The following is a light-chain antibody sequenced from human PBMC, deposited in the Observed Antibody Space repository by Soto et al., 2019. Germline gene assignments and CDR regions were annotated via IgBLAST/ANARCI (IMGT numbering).Light chain of an antibody. CDR2: DAS. V-gene: IGKV1-5*01. CDR3: QHYNSDSLVWT. Sequence: DIQMTQSPSTLSASVGDRVTITCRASQSISSWLAWYQQKPGKAPKLLIYDASSFESGVPSRFSVSGSVTEFTLTISSLQPDDFANYYCQHYNSDSLVWTFGQGTKVEIK. CDR1: QSISSW. J-gene: IGKJ1*01.